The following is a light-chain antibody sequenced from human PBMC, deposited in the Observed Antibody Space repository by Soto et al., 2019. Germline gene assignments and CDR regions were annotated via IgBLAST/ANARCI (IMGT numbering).Light chain of an antibody. CDR2: YAS. Sequence: EIMMTQSPATLSVSPGERATLSCRASQSVRNNLAWYQQKPGQAPRLLIYYASTRATGIPARFSGSGSGTEFTLTISSLQSEDFAVYYCQQYNKWPLTFGQGTKVEIK. CDR3: QQYNKWPLT. CDR1: QSVRNN. J-gene: IGKJ1*01. V-gene: IGKV3-15*01.